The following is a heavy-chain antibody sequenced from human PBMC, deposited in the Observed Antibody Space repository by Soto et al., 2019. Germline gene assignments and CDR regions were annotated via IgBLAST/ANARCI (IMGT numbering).Heavy chain of an antibody. V-gene: IGHV3-23*01. CDR1: GFSFFSYA. J-gene: IGHJ5*02. Sequence: GGSLRLSCTGSGFSFFSYAMSWVRQAPGKGLEWVSTISGSGGHTYYADSVKGRFVVSRDNDKNTVYLHMSSLTGEDTADYFCAKIEMGWFAHWGQGTQVTVSS. CDR3: AKIEMGWFAH. D-gene: IGHD2-8*01. CDR2: ISGSGGHT.